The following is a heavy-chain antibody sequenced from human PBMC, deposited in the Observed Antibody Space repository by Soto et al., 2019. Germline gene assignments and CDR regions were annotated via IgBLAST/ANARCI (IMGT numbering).Heavy chain of an antibody. V-gene: IGHV3-53*01. CDR1: GLTISGKKY. CDR3: ATWHEREHAFDV. J-gene: IGHJ3*01. D-gene: IGHD1-1*01. Sequence: DVQLVESGGGLIQPGETLRLSCAAFGLTISGKKYVAWVRQAPGKGLEWVSALYDVDGSFYTDSVTGRFTTSSDSSKTTVYLQMNDLRPDDTAVYYCATWHEREHAFDVWGQGTTVTISS. CDR2: LYDVDGS.